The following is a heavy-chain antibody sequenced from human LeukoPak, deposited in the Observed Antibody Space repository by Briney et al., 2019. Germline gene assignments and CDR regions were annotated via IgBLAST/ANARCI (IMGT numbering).Heavy chain of an antibody. CDR1: GFTFSNYS. CDR2: ISSSTTTI. D-gene: IGHD4-23*01. V-gene: IGHV3-48*04. Sequence: PGGSLRLSCVASGFTFSNYSMNWVRQAPGKGLEWVSYISSSTTTIYYADSVKGRFTISRDNAENSLYLQMNSLRAEDTAVYYCARSRWDYWGQGTLVTVSS. J-gene: IGHJ4*02. CDR3: ARSRWDY.